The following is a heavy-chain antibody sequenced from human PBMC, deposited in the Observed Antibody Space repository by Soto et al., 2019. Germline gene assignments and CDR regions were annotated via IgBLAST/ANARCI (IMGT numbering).Heavy chain of an antibody. D-gene: IGHD4-4*01. CDR1: GFTFSSYS. V-gene: IGHV3-21*01. CDR3: AREGNYATYGMDV. Sequence: EVQLVESGGGLVKPGGSLRLSCAASGFTFSSYSMNWVRQAPGKGLEWVSSISSSSSYIYYADSVKGRFTISRDNAKNSLDLQMNSLRAEDTAVYYCAREGNYATYGMDVWGQGTTVTVSS. CDR2: ISSSSSYI. J-gene: IGHJ6*02.